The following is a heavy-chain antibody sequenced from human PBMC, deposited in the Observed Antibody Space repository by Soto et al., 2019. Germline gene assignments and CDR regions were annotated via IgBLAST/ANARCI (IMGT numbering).Heavy chain of an antibody. D-gene: IGHD3-16*01. CDR3: ASHSDYVWGREDV. J-gene: IGHJ6*02. CDR1: GGSISSYY. Sequence: QVQLQESGPGLVKPSETLSLTCTVSGGSISSYYWSWIRQPPGKGLEWIGYIYYSGSTNYNPSLKSRVTISVDTSKSRFALKLSSVTAADTAVYYGASHSDYVWGREDVWGQGTTVTVSS. CDR2: IYYSGST. V-gene: IGHV4-59*01.